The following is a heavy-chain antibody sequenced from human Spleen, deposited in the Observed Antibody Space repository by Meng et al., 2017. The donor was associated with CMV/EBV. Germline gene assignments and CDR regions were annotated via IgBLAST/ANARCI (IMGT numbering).Heavy chain of an antibody. CDR2: INGGGFNT. CDR1: GFTFSSYA. J-gene: IGHJ3*01. Sequence: GGSLRLSCAASGFTFSSYAINWVRQAPGKGLEWVSGINGGGFNTYYADSVKGRFTISRDNSNNLVYLQMNGLRPEDTAVYYCARDSGSRGDTFDVWGQGTVVTVSS. CDR3: ARDSGSRGDTFDV. V-gene: IGHV3-23*01. D-gene: IGHD3-10*01.